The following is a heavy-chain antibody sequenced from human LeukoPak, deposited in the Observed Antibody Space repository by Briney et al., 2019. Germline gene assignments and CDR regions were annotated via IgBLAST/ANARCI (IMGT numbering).Heavy chain of an antibody. CDR2: IYSSGST. CDR3: ARGPYCTSTSCYLDY. Sequence: SETLSLTCTVSGGSISSYYWSWIRQPAGKGLEWIGRIYSSGSTNYNPSLKSRVTMSVDTSKNQCSLKLSSVTAADTAVYYCARGPYCTSTSCYLDYWGQGTLVTVSS. J-gene: IGHJ4*02. V-gene: IGHV4-4*07. CDR1: GGSISSYY. D-gene: IGHD2-2*01.